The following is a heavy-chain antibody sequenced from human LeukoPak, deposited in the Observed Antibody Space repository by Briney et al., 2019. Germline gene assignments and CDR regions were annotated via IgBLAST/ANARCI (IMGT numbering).Heavy chain of an antibody. CDR2: ISHEGSNQ. V-gene: IGHV3-30*03. CDR1: GLSFSSYG. CDR3: ARELDQLLWAFDY. J-gene: IGHJ4*02. Sequence: GGSPRLSCAASGLSFSSYGMHWVRQAPGKGLEWVAVISHEGSNQYYADSVKGRFTISRDNSKNMVYLQMNSLRAEDTAVYYCARELDQLLWAFDYWGQGTLVTVSS. D-gene: IGHD2-2*01.